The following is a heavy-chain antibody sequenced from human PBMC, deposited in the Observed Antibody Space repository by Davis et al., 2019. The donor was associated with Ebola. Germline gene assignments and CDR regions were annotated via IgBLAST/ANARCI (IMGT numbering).Heavy chain of an antibody. CDR1: GGSFSGYY. D-gene: IGHD4-17*01. CDR3: ARATTVTPYYYYGMDV. V-gene: IGHV4-34*01. CDR2: INHSGST. Sequence: PGGSLRLSCAVYGGSFSGYYWSWIRQPPGKGLEWIGEINHSGSTNYNPSLKSRVTISVDTSKNQFSLKLSSVTAADTAVYYCARATTVTPYYYYGMDVWGQGTTVTVSS. J-gene: IGHJ6*02.